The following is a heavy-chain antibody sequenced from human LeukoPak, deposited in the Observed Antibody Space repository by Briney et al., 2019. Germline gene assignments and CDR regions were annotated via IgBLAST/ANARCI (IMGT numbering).Heavy chain of an antibody. J-gene: IGHJ4*01. Sequence: GGSLRLSCAASGFAFSSYEMNWVRQAPGKGLEWISYIGISSGNTKYADSVKGRFTISRDKARNSLYLQMNSLRVEDTAVYYCARDHRYAFDNWGHGTLVTVSS. CDR2: IGISSGNT. CDR1: GFAFSSYE. CDR3: ARDHRYAFDN. V-gene: IGHV3-48*03. D-gene: IGHD5-12*01.